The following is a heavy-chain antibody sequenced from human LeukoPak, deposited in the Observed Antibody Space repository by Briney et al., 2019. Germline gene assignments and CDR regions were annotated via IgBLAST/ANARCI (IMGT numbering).Heavy chain of an antibody. CDR2: ISYDGSNK. CDR3: ASDREYYYGSGSFDY. V-gene: IGHV3-30-3*01. D-gene: IGHD3-10*01. Sequence: PGGSLRLSCAASGFTFSSYAMHWVRQAPGKGLEWVAVISYDGSNKYYADSVKGRFTISRDNSKNTLYLQMNSLRAEDTAVYYCASDREYYYGSGSFDYWGQGTLVTVSS. CDR1: GFTFSSYA. J-gene: IGHJ4*02.